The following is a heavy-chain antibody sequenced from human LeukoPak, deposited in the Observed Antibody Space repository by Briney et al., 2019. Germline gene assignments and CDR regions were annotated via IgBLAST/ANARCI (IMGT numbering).Heavy chain of an antibody. J-gene: IGHJ5*02. D-gene: IGHD3-3*01. CDR1: GFSFNTYS. CDR3: AKEYDLWHEQGNWFDT. CDR2: INDDTP. Sequence: GGSLRLSCTTSGFSFNTYSMSWVRQAPGKGLEWVSAINDDTPYYTDSVKGGFTVSRDNSRDTLYLHLNSLRAEDTAIYYCAKEYDLWHEQGNWFDTWGQGVLVTVSS. V-gene: IGHV3-23*01.